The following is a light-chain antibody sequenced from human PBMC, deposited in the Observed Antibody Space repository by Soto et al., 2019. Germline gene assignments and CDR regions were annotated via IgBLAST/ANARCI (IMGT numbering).Light chain of an antibody. Sequence: EIVLTQSPGTLSLSPGERATLSCRASQSVSSSYLAWYQLKPGQAPRLLIYGASSRATGIPDRFSGSGSGTDFTLTISRLDPEDFAVYFCQQYDNPNLTVTFGGGTKVEIK. CDR1: QSVSSSY. CDR2: GAS. J-gene: IGKJ4*01. V-gene: IGKV3-20*01. CDR3: QQYDNPNLTVT.